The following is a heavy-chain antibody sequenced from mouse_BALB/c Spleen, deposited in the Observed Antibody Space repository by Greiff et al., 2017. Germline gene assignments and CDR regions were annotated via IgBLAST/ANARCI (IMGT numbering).Heavy chain of an antibody. CDR2: IDPENGDT. CDR1: GFNIKDYY. CDR3: KLTGYYFDY. Sequence: EVKLVESGAELVRPGASVKLSCTASGFNIKDYYMHWVKQRPEQGLEWIGWIDPENGDTEYAPKFPGKATMTADTSSNTAYLQLSSLTSEDTDVYYCKLTGYYFDYWGQGTTLTVSS. D-gene: IGHD4-1*01. V-gene: IGHV14-4*02. J-gene: IGHJ2*01.